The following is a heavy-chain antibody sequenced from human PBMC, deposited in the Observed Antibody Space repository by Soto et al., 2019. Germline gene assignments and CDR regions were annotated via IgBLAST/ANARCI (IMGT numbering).Heavy chain of an antibody. Sequence: LIXYCVSSGFTFSNYCMSWVRQAPGKGLEWVANMKKDGSQKYYVDSVKGRFTISRDNARNSLYLQMNSLRVEDTAVYYCARDWFDAWGQGTLVTVSS. CDR2: MKKDGSQK. CDR3: ARDWFDA. V-gene: IGHV3-7*01. J-gene: IGHJ5*02. CDR1: GFTFSNYC.